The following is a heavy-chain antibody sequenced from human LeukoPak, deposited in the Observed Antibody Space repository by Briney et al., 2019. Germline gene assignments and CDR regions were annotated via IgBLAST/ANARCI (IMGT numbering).Heavy chain of an antibody. CDR1: GGTFGSYV. CDR3: ARDRGGLDP. J-gene: IGHJ5*02. V-gene: IGHV1-69*13. CDR2: ILPIFGTA. Sequence: GASVKVSCKTSGGTFGSYVISWVRQAPGQGLDWMGGILPIFGTADYAQKFQGRVTITADESTNTAYMELKSLTSEDTAVYYCARDRGGLDPWGQGTLVTVSS. D-gene: IGHD4-23*01.